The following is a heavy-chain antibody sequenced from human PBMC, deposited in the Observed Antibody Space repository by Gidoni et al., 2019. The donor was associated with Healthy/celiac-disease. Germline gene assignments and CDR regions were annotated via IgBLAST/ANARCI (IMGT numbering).Heavy chain of an antibody. CDR3: ARQGEDYDFWSGYYEVY. CDR1: GGSIRSSSYY. D-gene: IGHD3-3*01. V-gene: IGHV4-39*01. CDR2: IYYSGST. Sequence: QLQLQASGPGLVKPSEPLSLTCTVSGGSIRSSSYYWGWIRQPPGKGLEWIGSIYYSGSTYHNPSLKSRVTIYVDTSKNQFSLKLSAVTAADTAVYYCARQGEDYDFWSGYYEVYWGQGTLVTVSS. J-gene: IGHJ4*02.